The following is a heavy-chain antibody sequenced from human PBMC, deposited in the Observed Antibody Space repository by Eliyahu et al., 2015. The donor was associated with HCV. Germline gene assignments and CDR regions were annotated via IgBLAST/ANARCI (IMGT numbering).Heavy chain of an antibody. CDR2: ISGTGGST. V-gene: IGHV3-23*01. J-gene: IGHJ4*02. CDR1: GFTFSGHP. CDR3: AKREGAYNYDSLDY. Sequence: EVQLLESGGGLVQPGGSLXLSCAASGFTFSGHPMSXXRQAPGKGLEWVSGISGTGGSTHYADSVRGRFTISRDNSKNRMYLQMDSLSAEDTAVYYCAKREGAYNYDSLDYWGQGTLVTVSS. D-gene: IGHD5-18*01.